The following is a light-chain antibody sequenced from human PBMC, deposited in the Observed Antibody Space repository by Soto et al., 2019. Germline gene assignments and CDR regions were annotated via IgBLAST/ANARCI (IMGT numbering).Light chain of an antibody. CDR3: QQYHQWPIT. CDR1: QSLYTN. J-gene: IGKJ5*01. CDR2: AAS. Sequence: EIVLTQSPATQSVSPGAPAPLSCRASQSLYTNLAWYQQKPGQTPRVLIYAASTRATGIPGRFTGIGSGTEFTLTISSLQSEDFAVYYCQQYHQWPITFGQGTRLEIK. V-gene: IGKV3-15*01.